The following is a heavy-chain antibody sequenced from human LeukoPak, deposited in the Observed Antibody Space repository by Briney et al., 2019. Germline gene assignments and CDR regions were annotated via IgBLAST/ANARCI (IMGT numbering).Heavy chain of an antibody. CDR1: GLTFSNAW. CDR3: ATIAASGRIDY. CDR2: IKSKTDGGTT. D-gene: IGHD6-13*01. J-gene: IGHJ4*02. Sequence: PGGSLRLSCVASGLTFSNAWMSWVRQAPGKGLEWVGRIKSKTDGGTTDYAAPVKGRFTISRDDSKNTLDLQMNSLKTEDTAVYYCATIAASGRIDYWGQGTLVTVSS. V-gene: IGHV3-15*01.